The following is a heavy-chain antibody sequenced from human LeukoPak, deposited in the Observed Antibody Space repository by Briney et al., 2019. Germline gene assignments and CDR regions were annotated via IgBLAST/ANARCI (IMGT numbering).Heavy chain of an antibody. V-gene: IGHV3-64*01. CDR3: ARGYTRDADY. D-gene: IGHD5-24*01. CDR1: GFTFSSYA. J-gene: IGHJ4*02. Sequence: GGSLRQTCAASGFTFSSYAMHWVRQAPGKGLEYVSAISSNGGSTYYANSVKGRFNISRDNSKNTLYLQMGSLRGEDMAVYYCARGYTRDADYWGQGKRVMVSS. CDR2: ISSNGGST.